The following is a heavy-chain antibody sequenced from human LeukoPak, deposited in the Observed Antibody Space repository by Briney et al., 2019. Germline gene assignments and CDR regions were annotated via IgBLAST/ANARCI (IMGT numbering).Heavy chain of an antibody. J-gene: IGHJ6*02. Sequence: GGSLRLSCTASGFTFSSYAMNWVRQAPGKGLEWASIIIGSGGTTYYADSVKGRFTISRDNSKNTLYLQMNSLRAEDTAVYYCARRSAMDVWGQGTTVIVFS. CDR1: GFTFSSYA. CDR3: ARRSAMDV. CDR2: IIGSGGTT. V-gene: IGHV3-23*01.